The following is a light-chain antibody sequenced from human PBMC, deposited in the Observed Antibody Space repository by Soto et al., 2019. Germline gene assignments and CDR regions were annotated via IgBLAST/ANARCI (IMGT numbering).Light chain of an antibody. CDR2: EAS. CDR1: STDFVSYNR. CDR3: SLYTSENTYV. Sequence: QSALTQPPSVSGSPGQSVTISCTGTSTDFVSYNRVSWYQQPPGTAPKPIIYEASNRPPGVPDRFSGSKSGNTASLTISGLQAADEADYYCSLYTSENTYVFGTGTKVTVL. J-gene: IGLJ1*01. V-gene: IGLV2-18*01.